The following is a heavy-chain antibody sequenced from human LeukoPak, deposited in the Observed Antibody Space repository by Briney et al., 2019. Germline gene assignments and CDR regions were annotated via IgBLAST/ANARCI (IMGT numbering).Heavy chain of an antibody. CDR3: ARDSLEYTTSSAAY. D-gene: IGHD6-13*01. CDR1: GFTFSNAW. CDR2: IKQDGSKK. V-gene: IGHV3-7*01. Sequence: GGSLRLSCAASGFTFSNAWMSWVRQAPGKGLEWVAIIKQDGSKKYSVDSVKGRFIISRDNAKNSLYLQMNRLRVEDTALYYCARDSLEYTTSSAAYWGQGALVTVSS. J-gene: IGHJ4*02.